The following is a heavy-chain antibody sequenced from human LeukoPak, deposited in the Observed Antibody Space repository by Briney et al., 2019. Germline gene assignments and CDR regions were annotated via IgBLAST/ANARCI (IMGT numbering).Heavy chain of an antibody. CDR3: ARDHYDFWSGYHQTRHYYYYYMDV. V-gene: IGHV1-46*01. J-gene: IGHJ6*03. CDR2: INPSGGST. Sequence: ASVKVSCKASGYTFTSYYMHWVRQAPGQGLEWMGIINPSGGSTSYAQKFQGRVAMTRDTSTSTVYMELSSLRSEDTAVYYCARDHYDFWSGYHQTRHYYYYYMDVWGKGTTVTVSS. D-gene: IGHD3-3*01. CDR1: GYTFTSYY.